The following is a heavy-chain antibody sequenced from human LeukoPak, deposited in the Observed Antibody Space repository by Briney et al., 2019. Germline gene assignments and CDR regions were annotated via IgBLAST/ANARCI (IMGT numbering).Heavy chain of an antibody. V-gene: IGHV4-59*08. J-gene: IGHJ4*02. D-gene: IGHD5-18*01. Sequence: SETLSLTCTVSGGSISSYYWSWIRQPPGKGLEWIGYIYYSGSTNYNPSLKSRVTISVDTSKNQFSLKLSSVTAADTAVYYCARHSPYIYGETAPFDYWGQGTLVTVS. CDR1: GGSISSYY. CDR3: ARHSPYIYGETAPFDY. CDR2: IYYSGST.